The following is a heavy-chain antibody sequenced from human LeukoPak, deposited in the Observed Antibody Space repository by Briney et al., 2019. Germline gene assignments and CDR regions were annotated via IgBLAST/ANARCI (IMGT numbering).Heavy chain of an antibody. V-gene: IGHV4-31*03. J-gene: IGHJ4*02. CDR3: ARGWFGEFNFDY. Sequence: PSQTLSLTCTASGGSISSGGYYWSWIRQHPGKGLEWIGYIYYSGSTYYNPSLKSRVTISVDTSKNQFSLKLSSVTAADTAVYYCARGWFGEFNFDYWGQGTLVTVSS. CDR2: IYYSGST. CDR1: GGSISSGGYY. D-gene: IGHD3-10*01.